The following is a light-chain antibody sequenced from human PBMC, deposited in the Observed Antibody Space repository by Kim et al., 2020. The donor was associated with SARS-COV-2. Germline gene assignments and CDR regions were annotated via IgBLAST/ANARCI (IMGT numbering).Light chain of an antibody. CDR2: GKY. CDR3: NSRDSSGDHVV. CDR1: SLRNYY. J-gene: IGLJ3*02. Sequence: ALGQTVSLTCQGDSLRNYYATWYQQRPGQAPVLVLYGKYNRPSGNPDRFSGSASGNTASLTITGAQAEDEADYYCNSRDSSGDHVVFGGGTQLTVL. V-gene: IGLV3-19*01.